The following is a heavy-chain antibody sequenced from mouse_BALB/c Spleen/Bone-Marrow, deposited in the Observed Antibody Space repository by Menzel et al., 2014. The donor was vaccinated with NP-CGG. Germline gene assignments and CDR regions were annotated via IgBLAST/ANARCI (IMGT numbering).Heavy chain of an antibody. V-gene: IGHV14-3*02. CDR3: ASYVYGYYFDY. Sequence: EVKLQESGAELVKPGASVKLSCTASGFNIKDTYMHWVKQRPEQGPEWIGRIDPANVNTKYDPKFQGKATITADTSSNTAYPQLSSLTSEDTAVYYCASYVYGYYFDYWGQGTTLTVSS. J-gene: IGHJ2*01. D-gene: IGHD1-1*01. CDR1: GFNIKDTY. CDR2: IDPANVNT.